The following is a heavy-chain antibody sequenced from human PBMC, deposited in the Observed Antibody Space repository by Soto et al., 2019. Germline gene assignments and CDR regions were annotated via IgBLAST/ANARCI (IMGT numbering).Heavy chain of an antibody. Sequence: QEELVQSGAEVKKPGSSVNVSCRTSEGTFASYSITWLRQTPGQRQEWMGEIIPLMRTVHYAQKFQDRVTITGDRSTSTVYMALSSLRSDDTAVYYCARDPVDLFGYLDVWGQGTPVTVS. CDR1: EGTFASYS. V-gene: IGHV1-69*06. CDR3: ARDPVDLFGYLDV. J-gene: IGHJ6*02. CDR2: IIPLMRTV. D-gene: IGHD2-21*01.